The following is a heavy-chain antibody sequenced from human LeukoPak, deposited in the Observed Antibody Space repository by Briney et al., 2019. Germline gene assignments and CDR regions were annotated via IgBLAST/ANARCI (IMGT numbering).Heavy chain of an antibody. CDR2: IIPILGIA. J-gene: IGHJ4*02. CDR3: ARADHYYDSSGYDY. CDR1: GGTFSSYA. D-gene: IGHD3-22*01. Sequence: SVKVSCMASGGTFSSYAISWVRQAPGQGLEWMGRIIPILGIANYAQKFQGRVTITADKSTSTAYMELSSLRSEDTAVYYCARADHYYDSSGYDYWGQGTLVTVSS. V-gene: IGHV1-69*04.